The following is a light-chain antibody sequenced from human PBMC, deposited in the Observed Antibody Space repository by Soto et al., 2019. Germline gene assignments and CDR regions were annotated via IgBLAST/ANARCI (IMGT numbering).Light chain of an antibody. CDR3: QQSYSTPLT. J-gene: IGKJ4*01. V-gene: IGKV1-39*01. CDR1: QSISSY. CDR2: AAS. Sequence: DIQMTQSPSSLSASVGDRVTITFLASQSISSYLNWYQQKPGKAPKLLFYAASSLQSGVPSRFSGSGSGTDFTLTISSLQPEDFATYYCQQSYSTPLTFGGGTKVEIK.